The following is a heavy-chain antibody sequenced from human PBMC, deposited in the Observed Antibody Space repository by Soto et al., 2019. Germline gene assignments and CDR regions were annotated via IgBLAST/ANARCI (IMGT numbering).Heavy chain of an antibody. CDR1: GYTFTSYA. D-gene: IGHD1-7*01. CDR3: ARDVHGDGIAGTTTAFDI. CDR2: INAGNGNT. J-gene: IGHJ3*02. V-gene: IGHV1-3*01. Sequence: ASVKLPCKASGYTFTSYAMHWVRQAPGQRLEWMGWINAGNGNTKYSQKFQGRVTITRDTSASTAYMELSSLRSEDTAVYYCARDVHGDGIAGTTTAFDIWGQGTMVTV.